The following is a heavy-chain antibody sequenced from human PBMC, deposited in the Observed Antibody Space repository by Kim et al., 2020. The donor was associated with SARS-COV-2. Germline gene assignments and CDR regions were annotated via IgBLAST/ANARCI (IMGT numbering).Heavy chain of an antibody. D-gene: IGHD3-3*01. J-gene: IGHJ3*02. CDR3: AKLRGFWSGYYLGAFDI. V-gene: IGHV3-23*01. Sequence: GGSLRLSCAASGFTFSSYAMSWVRQAPGKGLEWVSAISGSGGSTYYADSVKGRFTISRDNSKNTLYLQMNSLRAEDTAVYYCAKLRGFWSGYYLGAFDIWGQGTMVTVSS. CDR1: GFTFSSYA. CDR2: ISGSGGST.